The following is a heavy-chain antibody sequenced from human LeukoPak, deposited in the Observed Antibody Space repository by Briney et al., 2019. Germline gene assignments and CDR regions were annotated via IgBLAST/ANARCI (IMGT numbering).Heavy chain of an antibody. CDR2: IIPIFGTA. J-gene: IGHJ6*03. CDR1: GGTFSSCA. D-gene: IGHD2-2*01. V-gene: IGHV1-69*05. Sequence: SVKVSCKASGGTFSSCAISWVRQAPGQGLEWMGGIIPIFGTANYAQKFQGRVTITTDESTSTAYMELSSLRSEDTAVYYCARGVVPAAKGYYYYYMDVWGKGTTVTVSS. CDR3: ARGVVPAAKGYYYYYMDV.